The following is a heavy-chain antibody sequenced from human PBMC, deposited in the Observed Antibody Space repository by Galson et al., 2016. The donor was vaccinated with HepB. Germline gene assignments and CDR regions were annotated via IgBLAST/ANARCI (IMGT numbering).Heavy chain of an antibody. V-gene: IGHV1-24*01. D-gene: IGHD3-10*01. CDR1: GYSLIDLS. J-gene: IGHJ4*02. Sequence: SVKVSCKVSGYSLIDLSIHWVRQAPGKGLEWMGGFAPENGETVYTQKFQGRVTVTEDTSTDTAYMELSSLRSEDTAVYYGASRSRSGSYYVGFDYWGQGTQVTVSS. CDR2: FAPENGET. CDR3: ASRSRSGSYYVGFDY.